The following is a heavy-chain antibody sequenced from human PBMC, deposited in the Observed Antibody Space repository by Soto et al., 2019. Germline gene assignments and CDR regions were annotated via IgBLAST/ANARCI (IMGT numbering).Heavy chain of an antibody. J-gene: IGHJ4*02. Sequence: LRLSCAASGFTFRSYWMHWVRQAPGKGLVWVSRINSDGSSTSYADSVKGRFTISRDNAKNTLYLQMNSLRAEDTAVYYCARATGSYYLGTYFDYWGQGTLVTVSS. CDR3: ARATGSYYLGTYFDY. D-gene: IGHD1-26*01. CDR1: GFTFRSYW. V-gene: IGHV3-74*01. CDR2: INSDGSST.